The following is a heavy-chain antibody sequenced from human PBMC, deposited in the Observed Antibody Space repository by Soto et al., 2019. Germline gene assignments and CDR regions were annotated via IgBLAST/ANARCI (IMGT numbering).Heavy chain of an antibody. CDR3: ARALDFWSAYFDY. CDR1: GDSVTRYW. CDR2: IYPGDSDT. Sequence: GAAQKISEKGSGDSVTRYWSGWVRQKPGKGLEWMGIIYPGDSDTRYSPSFQGQVTISADKSMSPAYLQWSSLKASDTAVYYCARALDFWSAYFDYWGQGSLVTVS. J-gene: IGHJ4*02. V-gene: IGHV5-51*01. D-gene: IGHD3-3*01.